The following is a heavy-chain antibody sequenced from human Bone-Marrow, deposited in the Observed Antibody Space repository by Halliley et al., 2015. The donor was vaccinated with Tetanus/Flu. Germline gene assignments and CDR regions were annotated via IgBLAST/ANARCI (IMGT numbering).Heavy chain of an antibody. CDR1: GFSFSNYE. Sequence: SLRLSCAASGFSFSNYEMFWVRQPPGKGLEWLAAISDDGLRKFYSDSVKGRFTVSRDNAKNTLFLQMNSLRVDDTAVYYCAKDPYTAQNYFFDLWGQGTLVTVSA. J-gene: IGHJ4*02. CDR3: AKDPYTAQNYFFDL. V-gene: IGHV3-30*18. CDR2: ISDDGLRK. D-gene: IGHD2-2*02.